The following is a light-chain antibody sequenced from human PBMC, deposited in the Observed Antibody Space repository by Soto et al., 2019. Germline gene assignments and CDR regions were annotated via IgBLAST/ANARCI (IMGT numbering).Light chain of an antibody. CDR2: AAS. CDR1: QSVRIY. J-gene: IGKJ1*01. V-gene: IGKV1-39*01. CDR3: QQTYSTPRT. Sequence: DIQMTQSPSSLAASVGDRVTITCRASQSVRIYLNWYQQKPGKAPNLLIFAASILESGVPSRFSGSGSGTDFTLTISSLQPEDFATYYCQQTYSTPRTFGQGTKVDIK.